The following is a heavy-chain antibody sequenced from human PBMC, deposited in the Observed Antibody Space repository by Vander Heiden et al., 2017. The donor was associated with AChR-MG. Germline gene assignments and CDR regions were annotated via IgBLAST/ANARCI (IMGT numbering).Heavy chain of an antibody. V-gene: IGHV3-11*01. CDR1: GFTFSDYY. D-gene: IGHD3-3*01. CDR2: ISSSGSTI. Sequence: QVQLVESGGGLVKPGGSLRLSCAASGFTFSDYYMSWIRQAPGKGLEWVSYISSSGSTIYYADSVKGRFTISRDNAKNSLYLQMNSLRAEDTAVYYCASHGLRFLEWTPTPNWFDPWGQGTLVTVSS. J-gene: IGHJ5*02. CDR3: ASHGLRFLEWTPTPNWFDP.